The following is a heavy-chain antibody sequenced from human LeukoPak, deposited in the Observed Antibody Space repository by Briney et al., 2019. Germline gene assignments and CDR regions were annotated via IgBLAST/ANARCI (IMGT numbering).Heavy chain of an antibody. J-gene: IGHJ4*02. CDR2: IDWDDDK. CDR3: ARTYYYGSGSYYIDY. Sequence: ESGPALVXPTQTLTLTCTFSGFSLSTRGMCVSWIRQPPGKALEWLARIDWDDDKYYSTSLKTRLTISKDTSKNQVVLTMTNMDPVDTATYYCARTYYYGSGSYYIDYWGQGTLVTVSS. CDR1: GFSLSTRGMC. D-gene: IGHD3-10*01. V-gene: IGHV2-70*11.